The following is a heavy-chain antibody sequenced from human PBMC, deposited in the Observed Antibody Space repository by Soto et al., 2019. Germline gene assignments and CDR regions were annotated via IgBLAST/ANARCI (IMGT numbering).Heavy chain of an antibody. V-gene: IGHV3-23*01. CDR2: VTGSGSQI. Sequence: LRLSCAASGFTISTYAMTWVRQAPGKGLECVSGVTGSGSQIHYADSVKGRFTISKDNSKNTLYLQMSNLRDEDTALYYCAKDAVYKDGLWLMDSWGQGTLVTVSS. CDR3: AKDAVYKDGLWLMDS. J-gene: IGHJ5*02. D-gene: IGHD2-21*01. CDR1: GFTISTYA.